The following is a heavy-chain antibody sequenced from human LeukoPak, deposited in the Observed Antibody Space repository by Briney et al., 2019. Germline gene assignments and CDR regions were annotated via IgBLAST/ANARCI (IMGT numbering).Heavy chain of an antibody. J-gene: IGHJ4*02. D-gene: IGHD1/OR15-1a*01. CDR3: ARDVGNSNYFDY. Sequence: SETLSLTCAVYGGSFSGYYWSWIRQPPGKGLEWIGEINHSGSTNYNPSLKSRVTISVDTSKNQFSLKLSSVTATDTAVYYCARDVGNSNYFDYWGQGTLVTVSS. CDR2: INHSGST. V-gene: IGHV4-34*01. CDR1: GGSFSGYY.